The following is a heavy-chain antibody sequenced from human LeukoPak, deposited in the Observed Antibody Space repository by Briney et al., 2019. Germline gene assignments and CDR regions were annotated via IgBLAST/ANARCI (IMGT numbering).Heavy chain of an antibody. Sequence: GGSLRLSCAATGFTFSNYDMSWVRQAPGKGLEWVSATGSNGVTYYADSVKGRFTISRDNSKNALYLQMNGLRADDTAVYYCGIRDTSDYYVFWGQGTLVTVSS. CDR2: TGSNGVT. V-gene: IGHV3-23*01. J-gene: IGHJ4*02. CDR3: GIRDTSDYYVF. D-gene: IGHD3-22*01. CDR1: GFTFSNYD.